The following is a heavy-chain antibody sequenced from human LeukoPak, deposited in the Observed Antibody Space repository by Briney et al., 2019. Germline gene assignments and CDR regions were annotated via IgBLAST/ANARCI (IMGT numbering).Heavy chain of an antibody. CDR1: GFTFSNYN. CDR2: ITSSGTYI. D-gene: IGHD2-15*01. Sequence: PGGSLRLSCAASGFTFSNYNMNWVRQAPGKAMEWVSSITSSGTYIFYADSVKGRFTISRDNAKNSLYLQMDSLGPEDTAVYYCARGARYCTAGSCSRGYMDVWGKGTTVTVSS. J-gene: IGHJ6*03. V-gene: IGHV3-21*01. CDR3: ARGARYCTAGSCSRGYMDV.